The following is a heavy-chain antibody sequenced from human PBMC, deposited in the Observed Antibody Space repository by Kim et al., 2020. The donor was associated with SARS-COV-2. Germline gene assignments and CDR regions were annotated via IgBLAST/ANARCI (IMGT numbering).Heavy chain of an antibody. CDR2: ISYDGSNK. V-gene: IGHV3-33*05. J-gene: IGHJ6*02. CDR1: GFTFSSYG. D-gene: IGHD3-10*01. CDR3: ARDELLWFGEPSYGMDV. Sequence: GGSLRLSCAASGFTFSSYGMHWVRQAPGKGLEWVAVISYDGSNKYYADSVKGRFTISRDNSKNTLYLQMNSLRAEDTAVYYCARDELLWFGEPSYGMDVWGQGTTVTVSS.